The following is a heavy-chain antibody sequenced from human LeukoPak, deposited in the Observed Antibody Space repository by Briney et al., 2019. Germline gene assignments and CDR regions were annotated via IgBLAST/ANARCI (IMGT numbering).Heavy chain of an antibody. V-gene: IGHV1-2*02. J-gene: IGHJ4*02. Sequence: APVKVSCKASGYTFTGYYMHWVRQAPGQGLEWMGWINPNSGGTNYAQKFQGRVTMTRDTSISTAYMELSRLRSDDTAVYYCARDLGPDSSGYQEFDYWGQGTLVTVSS. CDR2: INPNSGGT. CDR1: GYTFTGYY. CDR3: ARDLGPDSSGYQEFDY. D-gene: IGHD3-22*01.